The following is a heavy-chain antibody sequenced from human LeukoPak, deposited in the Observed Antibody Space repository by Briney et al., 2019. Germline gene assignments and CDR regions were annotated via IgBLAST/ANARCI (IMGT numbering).Heavy chain of an antibody. J-gene: IGHJ4*02. CDR1: GYTFTSYD. V-gene: IGHV1-8*01. CDR2: MNPNRGNT. CDR3: ARGRPYYYDSSGYYPFGY. Sequence: ASVKVSCKASGYTFTSYDINWVRQAPGQGLEWMGWMNPNRGNTVYAQRFQGRVTMTRNTSISTAYMELSSLRSEDTAVYYCARGRPYYYDSSGYYPFGYWGQGTLVTVSS. D-gene: IGHD3-22*01.